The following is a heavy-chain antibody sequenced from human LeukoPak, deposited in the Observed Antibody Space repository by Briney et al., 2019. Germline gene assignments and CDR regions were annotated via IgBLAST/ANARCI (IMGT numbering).Heavy chain of an antibody. CDR2: ISYSGIT. J-gene: IGHJ3*02. D-gene: IGHD2-21*01. CDR3: ARQRSYLWDAFDI. Sequence: SETLSLTCTVSGGSISTSYWRWIRQPPGKGLEGIAYISYSGITDYNPSLKSRVTISVDTSKNQFSLRLTSVTAADTAVYYCARQRSYLWDAFDIWGQGTLVTVSS. CDR1: GGSISTSY. V-gene: IGHV4-59*08.